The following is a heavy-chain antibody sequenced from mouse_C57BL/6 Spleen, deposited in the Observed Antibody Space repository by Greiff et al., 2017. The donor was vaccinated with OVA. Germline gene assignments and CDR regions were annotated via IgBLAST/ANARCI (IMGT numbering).Heavy chain of an antibody. Sequence: EVKLVESGGGLVQPGGSLKISCEASGFTFSDYYMYWVSQTPEKRLEWVAYISNGGGSTYYTDTVKGRFTISRANAKNTLYLQMSRLKSEDSSMYYCARSFAYWGQGTLVTVSA. J-gene: IGHJ3*01. CDR2: ISNGGGST. CDR3: ARSFAY. V-gene: IGHV5-12*01. CDR1: GFTFSDYY.